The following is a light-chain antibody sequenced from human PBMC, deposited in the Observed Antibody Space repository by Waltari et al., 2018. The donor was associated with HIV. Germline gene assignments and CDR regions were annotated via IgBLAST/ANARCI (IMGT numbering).Light chain of an antibody. CDR3: QQYNSYST. CDR2: KET. J-gene: IGKJ2*01. V-gene: IGKV1-5*03. Sequence: IQMTQSPSTLSASVGARVTITCRASQSISSWLAWYRQKTGKAPKLLIYKETSLESGVPSRFSGSGSGTECTLTISSLQPDDFATYYCQQYNSYSTFGQGTKLEIK. CDR1: QSISSW.